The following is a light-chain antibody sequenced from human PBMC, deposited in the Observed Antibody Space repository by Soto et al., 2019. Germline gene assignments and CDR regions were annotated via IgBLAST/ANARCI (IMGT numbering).Light chain of an antibody. J-gene: IGKJ4*01. CDR1: HSVSSR. V-gene: IGKV3-15*01. CDR3: QHYTKWPFT. Sequence: EIVMTQSPATLSVSPGERATLSCRASHSVSSRLAWYQQKPGQAPRLLIYGASTRATGLPARFSGSGSGTEFTLTFSSLQSEDFAVYYCQHYTKWPFTFGGGTKVEIK. CDR2: GAS.